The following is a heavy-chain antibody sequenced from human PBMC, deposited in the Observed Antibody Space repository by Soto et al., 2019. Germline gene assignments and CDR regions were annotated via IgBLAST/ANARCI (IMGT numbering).Heavy chain of an antibody. J-gene: IGHJ4*02. D-gene: IGHD3-22*01. Sequence: GASVKVSCKASGFTFTSSAVQWVRQARGQRLEWIGWVVVGSGNTNYAQRFQERVTITRDMSTSTAYMELSSLRSEDTAAYYCAAKRKESWDDSSGYWDWGQGTLVTVSS. V-gene: IGHV1-58*01. CDR2: VVVGSGNT. CDR1: GFTFTSSA. CDR3: AAKRKESWDDSSGYWD.